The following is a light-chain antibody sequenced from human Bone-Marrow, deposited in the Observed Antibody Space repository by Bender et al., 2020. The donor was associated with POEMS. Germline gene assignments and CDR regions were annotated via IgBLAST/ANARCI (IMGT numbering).Light chain of an antibody. CDR2: DVT. CDR1: SGDVGGYNY. CDR3: SSYTDTTSQV. J-gene: IGLJ1*01. V-gene: IGLV2-14*03. Sequence: QSALTQPASMSGSVGQSISIPCSGTSGDVGGYNYVSWYQQHPDEPPTLLIYDVTNRPSGVSSRFSGSKSGNTASLTISGLQADDEADYYCSSYTDTTSQVFGTGTRVTVL.